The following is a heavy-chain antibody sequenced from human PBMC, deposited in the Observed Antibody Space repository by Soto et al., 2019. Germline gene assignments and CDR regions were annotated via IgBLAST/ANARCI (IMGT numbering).Heavy chain of an antibody. Sequence: GASVKVSCKASGYIFTDFGIHWVRQAPGQGLEWMGYINPNSADTNYAQMFQGRVTMTRDTSISTAYMELSRLRSDDTAVYYCARTSTRGYSGYDLDYWGQGTLVTVSS. CDR2: INPNSADT. CDR1: GYIFTDFG. J-gene: IGHJ4*02. V-gene: IGHV1-2*02. CDR3: ARTSTRGYSGYDLDY. D-gene: IGHD5-12*01.